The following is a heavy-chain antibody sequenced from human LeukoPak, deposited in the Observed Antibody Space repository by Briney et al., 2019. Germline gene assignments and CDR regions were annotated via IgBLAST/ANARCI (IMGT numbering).Heavy chain of an antibody. J-gene: IGHJ5*02. Sequence: GGSLRLSCASSRFTFVTGWRGGVRQAPGKGLEWVTKIKQDGSEKYYLVSVKGRFTISRDKPKNSMYLQMSRLRAEDTAVYYCARAAAAVPDQWGQGTLVTVSS. D-gene: IGHD6-13*01. CDR1: RFTFVTGW. CDR3: ARAAAAVPDQ. CDR2: IKQDGSEK. V-gene: IGHV3-7*04.